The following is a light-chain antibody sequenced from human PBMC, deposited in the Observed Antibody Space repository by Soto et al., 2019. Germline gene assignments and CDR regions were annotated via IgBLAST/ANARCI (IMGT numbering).Light chain of an antibody. Sequence: QAVVTQPPSASGTPGQRVTISCSGSSSTIGSNYVYWYQQLPGTAPKLLIYSNNQRPSGVPDRFSGSKSGTSASLAISGLRSEDEADYYCAAWDDSLSGPVFGGGTKLTVL. J-gene: IGLJ3*02. V-gene: IGLV1-47*02. CDR2: SNN. CDR1: SSTIGSNY. CDR3: AAWDDSLSGPV.